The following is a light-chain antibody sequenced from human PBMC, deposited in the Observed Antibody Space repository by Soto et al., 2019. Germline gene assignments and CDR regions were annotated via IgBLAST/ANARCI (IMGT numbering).Light chain of an antibody. Sequence: QSALTQPASVSGSPGQSITISCTGTRSDVGGYNSVCWHQQHPGKAPKLIIYEGSKRPSGVSNRFSGSKSGNTASLTISGLQAEDEADYYCCSYAGSSTFVFGGGTQLTVL. CDR3: CSYAGSSTFV. V-gene: IGLV2-23*03. J-gene: IGLJ7*01. CDR1: RSDVGGYNS. CDR2: EGS.